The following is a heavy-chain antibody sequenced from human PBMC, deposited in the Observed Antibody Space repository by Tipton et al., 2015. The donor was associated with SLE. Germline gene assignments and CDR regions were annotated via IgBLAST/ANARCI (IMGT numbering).Heavy chain of an antibody. J-gene: IGHJ6*02. D-gene: IGHD6-19*01. CDR3: AAEAGVAVAGDYYYYGLGF. CDR1: GYSISSDYS. CDR2: IYHSGST. Sequence: TLSLTCAVSGYSISSDYSWGWIRQAPGKGLEWIGNIYHSGSTYYNPSPKSRVTISVDTSKNQFSLKLSSVTAADTAVYYCAAEAGVAVAGDYYYYGLGFWGQGTTVTVSS. V-gene: IGHV4-38-2*01.